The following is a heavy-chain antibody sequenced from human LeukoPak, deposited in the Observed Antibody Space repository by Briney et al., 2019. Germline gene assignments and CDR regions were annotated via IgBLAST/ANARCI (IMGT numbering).Heavy chain of an antibody. D-gene: IGHD3-16*02. CDR2: ISGSDT. Sequence: GGSLGLSCAASGFTFSSYTMSWVRQAPGKGLEWVSSISGSDTYSADSVTGRFTISRDISRNTLYLQMNSLRVEDTAVYYCAKDLQLSYWSQGTLVTVSS. V-gene: IGHV3-23*01. J-gene: IGHJ4*02. CDR3: AKDLQLSY. CDR1: GFTFSSYT.